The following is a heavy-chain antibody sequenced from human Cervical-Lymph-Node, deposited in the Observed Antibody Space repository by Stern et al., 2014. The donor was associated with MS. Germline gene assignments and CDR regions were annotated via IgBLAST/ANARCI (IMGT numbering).Heavy chain of an antibody. J-gene: IGHJ4*02. Sequence: QVTLRESGPVLVHPTETLTLTCTVSGFSLSHVSMGVSWIRQPPGKALEWLAPIFSDGEQSYSTSLHSMPNVHHDTSQTQEGLTLTNVDPADTATYFCARMLYGEYYFDFWGQGLLVTVSS. CDR2: IFSDGEQ. CDR3: ARMLYGEYYFDF. D-gene: IGHD4-17*01. V-gene: IGHV2-26*01. CDR1: GFSLSHVSMG.